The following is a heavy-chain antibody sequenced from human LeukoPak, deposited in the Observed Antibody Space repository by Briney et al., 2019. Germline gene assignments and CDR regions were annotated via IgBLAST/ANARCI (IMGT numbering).Heavy chain of an antibody. CDR1: GGSISSYY. CDR3: ELNYYDSSGYYEFDY. V-gene: IGHV4-59*01. J-gene: IGHJ4*02. D-gene: IGHD3-22*01. CDR2: IYYSGST. Sequence: PSETLSLTCTVSGGSISSYYWSWIRQPPGKGLEWIGYIYYSGSTNYNPSLKSRVTISVDTSKNQFSLKLSSVTAADTAVYYCELNYYDSSGYYEFDYWGQGTLVTVSS.